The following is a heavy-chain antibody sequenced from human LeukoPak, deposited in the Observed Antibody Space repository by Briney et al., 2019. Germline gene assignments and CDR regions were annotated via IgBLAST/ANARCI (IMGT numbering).Heavy chain of an antibody. CDR3: AKCGTVIAYYFDY. D-gene: IGHD2-15*01. Sequence: RGGSLRLSCAASGFTFSSYAMSWVRQAPGKGVERVSGISGSGGSTYYAESVKGGFTISRDNSKNRLYMQMKRLRDEDTAGYYCAKCGTVIAYYFDYSGQGTLVTVSP. J-gene: IGHJ4*02. CDR1: GFTFSSYA. CDR2: ISGSGGST. V-gene: IGHV3-23*01.